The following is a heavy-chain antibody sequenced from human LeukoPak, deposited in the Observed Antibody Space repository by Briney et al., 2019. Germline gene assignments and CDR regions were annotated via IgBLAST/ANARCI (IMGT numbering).Heavy chain of an antibody. CDR2: ISCSGRT. CDR3: ARKTGDLYYFDY. J-gene: IGHJ4*02. CDR1: GGSISSSSYY. V-gene: IGHV4-61*05. D-gene: IGHD7-27*01. Sequence: SETLSLTCTVSGGSISSSSYYWDWIRQSPGKGLEWIGYISCSGRTNYNPSLKSRVTISVDTSKNQFSLRPSSVTAADTAVYYCARKTGDLYYFDYWGQGTLVTVSS.